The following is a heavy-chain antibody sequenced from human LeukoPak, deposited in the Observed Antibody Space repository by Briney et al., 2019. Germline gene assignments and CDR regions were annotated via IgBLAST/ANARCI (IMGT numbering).Heavy chain of an antibody. CDR2: LHSSGST. CDR3: ARKSLRRNYFDY. D-gene: IGHD5/OR15-5a*01. J-gene: IGHJ4*02. V-gene: IGHV4-4*07. CDR1: GGSISSYF. Sequence: PSETLSLTCTVSGGSISSYFWNWIRQPAGKGLEWIGRLHSSGSTNYSPSLKSRVTLSLDTSKNQFSLNLSSVTAADTAVYYCARKSLRRNYFDYWGQGILVTVSS.